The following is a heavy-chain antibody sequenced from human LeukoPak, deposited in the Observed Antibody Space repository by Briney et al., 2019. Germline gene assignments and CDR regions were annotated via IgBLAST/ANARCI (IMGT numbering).Heavy chain of an antibody. V-gene: IGHV4-39*07. Sequence: SETLSLTCTVSGGSISSSSYYWGWIRQPPGKGLEWIGRIYTSGSTNYNPSLKSRVTISVDTSKNQFSLKLSSVTAADTAVYYCAREAAQSSTWFDPWGQGTLVTVSS. CDR2: IYTSGST. J-gene: IGHJ5*02. CDR3: AREAAQSSTWFDP. CDR1: GGSISSSSYY. D-gene: IGHD2-15*01.